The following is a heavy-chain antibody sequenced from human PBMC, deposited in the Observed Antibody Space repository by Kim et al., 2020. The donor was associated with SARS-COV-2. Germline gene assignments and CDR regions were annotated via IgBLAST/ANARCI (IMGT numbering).Heavy chain of an antibody. D-gene: IGHD2-2*01. Sequence: ASVKVSCKASGYTFTSYGISWVRQAPGQGLEWMGWISAYNGNTNYAQKLQGRVTMTTDTSTSTAYMELRSLRSDDTAVYYCARTNLHLLVVVPAAIDYWGQGTLVTVSS. J-gene: IGHJ4*02. V-gene: IGHV1-18*01. CDR3: ARTNLHLLVVVPAAIDY. CDR1: GYTFTSYG. CDR2: ISAYNGNT.